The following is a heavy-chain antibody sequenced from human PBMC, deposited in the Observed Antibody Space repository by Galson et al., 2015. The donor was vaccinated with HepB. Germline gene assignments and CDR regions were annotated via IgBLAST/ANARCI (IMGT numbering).Heavy chain of an antibody. D-gene: IGHD2-21*02. J-gene: IGHJ6*02. CDR1: RYTFTSYD. CDR3: ARGWHIVVVTAIHYYYYGMDV. Sequence: ASRYTFTSYDLNWVRQATGQGLEWMGWMNPNSGNTGYAQKFQGRVTMTRNTSISTAYMELSSLRSEDTAVYYCARGWHIVVVTAIHYYYYGMDVWGQGTTVTVSS. V-gene: IGHV1-8*01. CDR2: MNPNSGNT.